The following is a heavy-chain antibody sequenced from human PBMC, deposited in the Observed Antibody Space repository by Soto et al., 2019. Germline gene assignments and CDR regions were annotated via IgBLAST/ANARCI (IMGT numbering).Heavy chain of an antibody. CDR1: GGYISSGGYY. CDR3: ARGSVAEHMTAFDY. D-gene: IGHD6-19*01. Sequence: PSETLSLNCPVSGGYISSGGYYWSWIRQHPGKGLEWIGYIYYSGSTYYNPSLKSRVTISVDTSKNQFSLKLSSVTAADTAVYYCARGSVAEHMTAFDYWGQGTLVTVSS. J-gene: IGHJ4*02. V-gene: IGHV4-31*03. CDR2: IYYSGST.